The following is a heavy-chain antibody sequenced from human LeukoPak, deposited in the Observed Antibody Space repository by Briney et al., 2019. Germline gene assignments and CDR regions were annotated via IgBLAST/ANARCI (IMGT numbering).Heavy chain of an antibody. D-gene: IGHD3-10*01. CDR3: ARLRSRGYFDY. CDR1: GYTFTSYY. V-gene: IGHV1-46*01. Sequence: ASVKVSCQASGYTFTSYYMHWVRQAPGQGLEWMGIINPSGGSTSYAQKFQGRVTMTRDMSTSTVYMELSSLRSEDTAVYYCARLRSRGYFDYWGQGTLVTVSS. J-gene: IGHJ4*02. CDR2: INPSGGST.